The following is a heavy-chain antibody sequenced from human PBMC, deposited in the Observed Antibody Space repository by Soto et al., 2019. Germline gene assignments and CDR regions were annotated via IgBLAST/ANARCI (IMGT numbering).Heavy chain of an antibody. CDR1: GYSFAGYW. CDR3: ARQIYDSDTGPNFQYYFDS. V-gene: IGHV5-10-1*01. J-gene: IGHJ4*02. CDR2: TDPSDSQT. Sequence: GESLKISCKGSGYSFAGYWITWVRQKPGKGLEWMGRTDPSDSQTYYSPSFRGHVTISATKSITTVFLQWSSLRASDTAMYYCARQIYDSDTGPNFQYYFDSWGQGTPVTVSS. D-gene: IGHD3-22*01.